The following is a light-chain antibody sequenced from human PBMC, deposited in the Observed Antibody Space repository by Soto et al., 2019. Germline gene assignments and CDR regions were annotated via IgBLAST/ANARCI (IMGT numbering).Light chain of an antibody. CDR2: SAS. V-gene: IGKV1-9*01. Sequence: DIRLTQSPSFLSASVGDRVTITCRARQGISSSLAWYQQKPGKAPNLLIYSASTLQSGVPSRFSGSGSGTEFTLTISSLQPEDCATYYFQQLNSFPPLFGGGTKVEIK. J-gene: IGKJ4*01. CDR3: QQLNSFPPL. CDR1: QGISSS.